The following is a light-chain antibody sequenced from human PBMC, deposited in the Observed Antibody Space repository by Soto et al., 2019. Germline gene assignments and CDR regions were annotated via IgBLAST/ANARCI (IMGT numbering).Light chain of an antibody. Sequence: DIQMTQSPSTLSASVGDRVTINCRASQSISSWLAWYQQKPGKAPKLLIYDASSLESGVPSRFSGCGSETEVTLTISSLLPDDFATYYCQQYNSYGTFGQGTKLEIK. J-gene: IGKJ2*01. CDR2: DAS. CDR1: QSISSW. CDR3: QQYNSYGT. V-gene: IGKV1-5*01.